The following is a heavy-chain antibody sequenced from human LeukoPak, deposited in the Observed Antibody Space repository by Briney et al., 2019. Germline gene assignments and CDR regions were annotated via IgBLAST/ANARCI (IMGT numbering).Heavy chain of an antibody. CDR2: IYYSGNT. CDR1: GGSISSYY. J-gene: IGHJ3*02. Sequence: SETLSLTCTVSGGSISSYYWNWIRQPPGKGLEWIGYIYYSGNTNYNPSLKSRVTISVDTSKNQFSLKLSSVTAADTAVYYCARVVGTFVVVPAAAFDIWGQGTMVTVSS. D-gene: IGHD2-2*01. CDR3: ARVVGTFVVVPAAAFDI. V-gene: IGHV4-59*01.